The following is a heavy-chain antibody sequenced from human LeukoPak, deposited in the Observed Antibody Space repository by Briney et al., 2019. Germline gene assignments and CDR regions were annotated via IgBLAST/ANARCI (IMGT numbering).Heavy chain of an antibody. J-gene: IGHJ5*02. V-gene: IGHV3-21*01. Sequence: GGSLRLSCAASGFTFSSYSMNWVRQAPGKGLGWVSSISSSSSYIYYADSVKGRFTISRDNAKNSLYLQMNSLRAEDTAVYYCARSPSGLDNWFDPWGQGTLVTVSS. CDR3: ARSPSGLDNWFDP. D-gene: IGHD6-25*01. CDR2: ISSSSSYI. CDR1: GFTFSSYS.